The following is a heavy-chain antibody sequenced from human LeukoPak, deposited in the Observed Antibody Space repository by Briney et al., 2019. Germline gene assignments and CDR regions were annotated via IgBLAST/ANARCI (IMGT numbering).Heavy chain of an antibody. CDR2: IIPMFGPA. D-gene: IGHD2-21*02. Sequence: ASVKVSCKASGYTFTSYGISWVRQAPGQGLEWMGGIIPMFGPASSAQKFQGRVTITTDDSTSTVYMELSSLTSENTAVYYCARDRAPAIGPQPAYYYYYMDVWGKGTTVTVSS. V-gene: IGHV1-69*05. J-gene: IGHJ6*03. CDR3: ARDRAPAIGPQPAYYYYYMDV. CDR1: GYTFTSYG.